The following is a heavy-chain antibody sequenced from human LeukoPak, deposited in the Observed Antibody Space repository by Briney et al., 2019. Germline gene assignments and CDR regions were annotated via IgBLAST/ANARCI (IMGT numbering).Heavy chain of an antibody. V-gene: IGHV3-48*02. CDR2: ISDTGHAI. CDR3: ARDGYPGGDY. D-gene: IGHD3-22*01. J-gene: IGHJ4*02. CDR1: GFTFSDYS. Sequence: PGGSLRLSCAASGFTFSDYSMDWVRQTPGGGLEWVSYISDTGHAIYYADSVKGRFIISRDNAKNSLYLQMNSPRDEDTAVYYCARDGYPGGDYWGQGTLVTVSS.